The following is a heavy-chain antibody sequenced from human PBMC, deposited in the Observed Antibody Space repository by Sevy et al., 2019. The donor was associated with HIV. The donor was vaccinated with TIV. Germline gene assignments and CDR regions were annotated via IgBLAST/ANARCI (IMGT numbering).Heavy chain of an antibody. CDR2: FSFGCGRI. CDR1: GFTFSKYS. CDR3: VREGCTKPHDY. J-gene: IGHJ4*02. D-gene: IGHD2-8*01. Sequence: GGSLRLSCEASGFTFSKYSMSWVRQAPGKGLEWVSTFSFGCGRINYAYSVKGRFTISRDDSKNTLYLQMNSLRAEDTAVYYCVREGCTKPHDYWGQGTLVTVSS. V-gene: IGHV3-23*01.